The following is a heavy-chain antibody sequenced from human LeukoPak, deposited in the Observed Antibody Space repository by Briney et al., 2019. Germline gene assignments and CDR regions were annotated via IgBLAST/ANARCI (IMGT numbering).Heavy chain of an antibody. CDR2: IYYSGST. J-gene: IGHJ6*02. D-gene: IGHD1-26*01. V-gene: IGHV4-39*01. CDR3: ARGGRGYYYYYGMDV. Sequence: PSETLSLTCTVSGGSISSSSYYWGWIRQPPGKGLEWIGSIYYSGSTYYNPSLKSRVTISVDTSKNQFSLKLSSVTAADTAVYYCARGGRGYYYYYGMDVWGQGTTVTVSS. CDR1: GGSISSSSYY.